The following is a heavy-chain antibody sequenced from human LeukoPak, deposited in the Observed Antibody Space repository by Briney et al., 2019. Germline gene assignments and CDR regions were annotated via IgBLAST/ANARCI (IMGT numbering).Heavy chain of an antibody. D-gene: IGHD6-13*01. V-gene: IGHV3-23*01. CDR3: AKVLLGGSSWHEYFQH. CDR2: ISGSGGST. J-gene: IGHJ1*01. CDR1: GFTFSSYA. Sequence: GGSLRLSCAASGFTFSSYAMSWVRQAPGKGLEWVSAISGSGGSTYYADSVKGRFTISRDNSKNTLYLQMNSLRAEDTAVYYCAKVLLGGSSWHEYFQHWGQGTLVTVSS.